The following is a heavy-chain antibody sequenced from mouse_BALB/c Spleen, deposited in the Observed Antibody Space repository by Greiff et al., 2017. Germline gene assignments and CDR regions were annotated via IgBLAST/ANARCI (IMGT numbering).Heavy chain of an antibody. J-gene: IGHJ4*01. Sequence: QVQLKQSGAELMKPGASVKISCKATGYTFSSYWIEWVKQRPGHGLEWIGEILPGSGSTNYNEKFKGKATFTADTSSNTAYMQLSSLTSEDSAVYYCARAVITTVVAPMDYWGQGTSVTVSS. CDR3: ARAVITTVVAPMDY. D-gene: IGHD1-1*01. V-gene: IGHV1-9*01. CDR2: ILPGSGST. CDR1: GYTFSSYW.